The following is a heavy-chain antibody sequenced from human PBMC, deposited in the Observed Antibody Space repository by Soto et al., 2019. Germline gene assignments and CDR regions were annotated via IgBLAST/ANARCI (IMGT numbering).Heavy chain of an antibody. J-gene: IGHJ5*02. CDR1: GFPFSTTD. D-gene: IGHD3-10*01. V-gene: IGHV3-23*01. Sequence: RLSCAASGFPFSTTDMSWVRQAPGKGLEWVSTIGGSGETTYYADSVKGRFTISRDNSKNTLYLQMNSLRADDTALYYCAKNSGWFNTWGQGALVT. CDR3: AKNSGWFNT. CDR2: IGGSGETT.